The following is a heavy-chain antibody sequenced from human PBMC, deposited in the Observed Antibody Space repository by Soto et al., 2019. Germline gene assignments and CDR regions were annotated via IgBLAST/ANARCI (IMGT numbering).Heavy chain of an antibody. V-gene: IGHV4-59*01. J-gene: IGHJ4*02. CDR3: ARDTVLTGMFDF. Sequence: PSETLSLTCTVSGGSIGSYHWSWVRQPPGKGLEWIASVYYTGTTHYNPSLGSRVTISIDAPGNRFSMEITSVTAADTAIYYCARDTVLTGMFDFWGQGTLVTVSS. D-gene: IGHD4-17*01. CDR1: GGSIGSYH. CDR2: VYYTGTT.